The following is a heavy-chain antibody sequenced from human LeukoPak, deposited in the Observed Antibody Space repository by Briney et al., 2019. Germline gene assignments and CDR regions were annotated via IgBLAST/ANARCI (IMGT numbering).Heavy chain of an antibody. Sequence: SETLSLTCTVSGGSISSSSYYWGWIRQPPGKGLEWIGSIYYSGSTYYNPSLKSRVTISVDTSKNQFSLKLSSVTAADTAVYYCAREISCSGGSCYSRRAFDIWGQGTMVTVSS. CDR3: AREISCSGGSCYSRRAFDI. CDR2: IYYSGST. V-gene: IGHV4-39*07. CDR1: GGSISSSSYY. D-gene: IGHD2-15*01. J-gene: IGHJ3*02.